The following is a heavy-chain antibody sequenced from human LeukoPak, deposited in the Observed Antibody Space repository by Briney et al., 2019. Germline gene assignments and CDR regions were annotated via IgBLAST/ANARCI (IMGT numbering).Heavy chain of an antibody. D-gene: IGHD3-10*01. V-gene: IGHV4-39*01. CDR3: ARRGGSGRSFDY. Sequence: SETLSLTCTVSGGSISSSSYYWVWIRPPPGKWLEWIGSIYSSGSTYYNPSLKSRVTISVDTSKNQFSLNLSSVPASDTAVYYCARRGGSGRSFDYWGQGILVTVSS. CDR2: IYSSGST. CDR1: GGSISSSSYY. J-gene: IGHJ4*02.